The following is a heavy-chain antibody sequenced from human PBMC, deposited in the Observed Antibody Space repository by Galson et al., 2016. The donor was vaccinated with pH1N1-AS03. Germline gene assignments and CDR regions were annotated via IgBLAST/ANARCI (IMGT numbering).Heavy chain of an antibody. CDR1: GGSISSYY. CDR3: ARTGSRGNDPFYYYYYGMDV. D-gene: IGHD1-1*01. CDR2: IYYSGST. Sequence: ETLSLTCPVSGGSISSYYWSWIRQPPGKGLEWIGYIYYSGSTNYNPSLKSRVTISVDTSKNQFSLKLSSVTAADTAVYYCARTGSRGNDPFYYYYYGMDVWGQGTTVTVSS. V-gene: IGHV4-59*01. J-gene: IGHJ6*02.